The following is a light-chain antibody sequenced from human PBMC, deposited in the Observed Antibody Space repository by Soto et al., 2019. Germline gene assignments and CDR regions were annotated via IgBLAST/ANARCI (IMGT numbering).Light chain of an antibody. Sequence: EIVLTQSPATLSLSPGERATLSCRASQSIRRYLAWYQQKPGQAPRLLIYDSSNRATGIPGRFSGSGSGTDFTLTISSLEPEDFAVYYCQQRSNGPAFTFGQGTKLEIK. CDR1: QSIRRY. CDR3: QQRSNGPAFT. V-gene: IGKV3-11*01. J-gene: IGKJ2*01. CDR2: DSS.